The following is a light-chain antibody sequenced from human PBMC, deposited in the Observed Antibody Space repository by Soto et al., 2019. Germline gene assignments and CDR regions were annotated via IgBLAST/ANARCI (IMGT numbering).Light chain of an antibody. J-gene: IGLJ3*02. CDR2: EVS. Sequence: QSALTQPASVSGSPGQSIAISCTGTSSDVGKYSYVSWFQQYPGNAPKLMIYEVSNRPSGVSNRFSGSKSGNTASLTISGLQGEDEADSYCSSFTTSSTWVFGGGTKLTVL. V-gene: IGLV2-14*01. CDR1: SSDVGKYSY. CDR3: SSFTTSSTWV.